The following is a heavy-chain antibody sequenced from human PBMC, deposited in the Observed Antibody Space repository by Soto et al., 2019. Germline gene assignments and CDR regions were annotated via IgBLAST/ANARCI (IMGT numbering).Heavy chain of an antibody. V-gene: IGHV3-30*18. D-gene: IGHD3-22*01. CDR1: GFTFSSYG. Sequence: QVQLVESGGGVVQPRRSLRLSCAASGFTFSSYGMHWVRQAPGKGLEWVAVISYDGSNKYYADSVKGRFTISRDNSKNTLYLQMNSLRAEDTAVYYCAKDTAMIVDDAFDIWGQGTMVTVSS. CDR3: AKDTAMIVDDAFDI. CDR2: ISYDGSNK. J-gene: IGHJ3*02.